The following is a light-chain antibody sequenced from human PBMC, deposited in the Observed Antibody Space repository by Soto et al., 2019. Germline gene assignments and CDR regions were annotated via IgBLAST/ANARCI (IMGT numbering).Light chain of an antibody. CDR1: SSNIGSNT. V-gene: IGLV1-44*01. J-gene: IGLJ3*02. CDR2: SNN. CDR3: AAWDDSLNGSRV. Sequence: QSVLTQPPSASGTPGQRVTISCSGSSSNIGSNTVNWYQQLPGTAPKLLIYSNNQRPSGVPDRFSGSKSGTSASLAISGLQSEDEADYYCAAWDDSLNGSRVFDGGTKLTVL.